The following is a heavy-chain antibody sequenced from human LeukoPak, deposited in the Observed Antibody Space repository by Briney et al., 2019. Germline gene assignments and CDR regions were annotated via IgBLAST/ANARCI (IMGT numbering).Heavy chain of an antibody. V-gene: IGHV4-4*07. D-gene: IGHD3-22*01. Sequence: SETLSLTCTVSGGSISSYYWSWIRQPAGKGLEWIGRIYTSGSTNYNPSLKSRVTISVDTSKNQFSLKLSSVTAADTAVYYCARTDLYYYDSSGQTHDAFDIWGQGTMVTVSS. J-gene: IGHJ3*02. CDR1: GGSISSYY. CDR3: ARTDLYYYDSSGQTHDAFDI. CDR2: IYTSGST.